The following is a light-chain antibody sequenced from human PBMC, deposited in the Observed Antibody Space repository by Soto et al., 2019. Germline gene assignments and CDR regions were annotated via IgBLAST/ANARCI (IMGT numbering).Light chain of an antibody. CDR1: SSNIGNNY. Sequence: QSGLTQPPSVSAAPGQKVSISCSGSSSNIGNNYVSWYQHLPGAAPKVLIYDNNKRPSGIPDRFSGSKSDTSATLGITGLQTGDEADYYCGTWDSSLSAVVFGGGTKLTVL. J-gene: IGLJ2*01. V-gene: IGLV1-51*01. CDR3: GTWDSSLSAVV. CDR2: DNN.